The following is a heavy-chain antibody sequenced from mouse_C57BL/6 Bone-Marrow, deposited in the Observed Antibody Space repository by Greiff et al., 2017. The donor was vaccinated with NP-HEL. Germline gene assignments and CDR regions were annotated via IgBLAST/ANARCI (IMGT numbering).Heavy chain of an antibody. D-gene: IGHD1-1*01. CDR3: ARDLGYGYAMDY. Sequence: EVQLQQSGPGLVKPSQSLSLTCSVTGYSITSGYYWNWIRQFPGNKLEWMGYISYDGSNNYNPSLKNRISITRDTSKNQFFLKLNSVTTEDTATYYCARDLGYGYAMDYWGQGTSVTVSS. CDR2: ISYDGSN. J-gene: IGHJ4*01. V-gene: IGHV3-6*01. CDR1: GYSITSGYY.